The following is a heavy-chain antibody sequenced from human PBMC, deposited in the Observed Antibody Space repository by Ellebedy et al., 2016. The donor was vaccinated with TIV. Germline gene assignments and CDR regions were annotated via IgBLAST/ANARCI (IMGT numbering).Heavy chain of an antibody. CDR2: VKHSGST. D-gene: IGHD6-19*01. V-gene: IGHV4-34*01. Sequence: SQTLSLTCGVYGASLNGYSWNWIRQSPGKGLEWIGEVKHSGSTNYNRSLKSRVTISVDTSKNQFSLKLSSVTAADTAVYYCARLSIAVAGTRVDYWGQGTLVTVSS. J-gene: IGHJ4*02. CDR3: ARLSIAVAGTRVDY. CDR1: GASLNGYS.